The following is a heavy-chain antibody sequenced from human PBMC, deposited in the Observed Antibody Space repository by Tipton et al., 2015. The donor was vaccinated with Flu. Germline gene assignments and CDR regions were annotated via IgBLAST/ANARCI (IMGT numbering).Heavy chain of an antibody. V-gene: IGHV3-48*01. CDR2: ISSSSSTI. D-gene: IGHD3-3*01. J-gene: IGHJ3*02. CDR3: ARSADYDFSHDAFDI. Sequence: GSLRLSCAASGFTFSSYSMNWVRQAPGKGLEWVSYISSSSSTIYYADSVKGRFTISRDNAKNSLYLQMNSLRAEDTAVYYCARSADYDFSHDAFDIWGQGTMVTVSS. CDR1: GFTFSSYS.